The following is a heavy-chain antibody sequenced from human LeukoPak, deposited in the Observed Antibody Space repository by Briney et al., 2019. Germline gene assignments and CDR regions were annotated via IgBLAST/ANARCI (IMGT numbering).Heavy chain of an antibody. V-gene: IGHV3-21*01. CDR2: ISGRSSHV. CDR3: GRAFPPLRTASAGDL. D-gene: IGHD3-16*01. CDR1: GFSFSDYD. J-gene: IGHJ4*02. Sequence: GGSLRLSCSASGFSFSDYDMHGFRQAPGKGLEGISSISGRSSHVYYRDSVKGRFSISRDNAMNSVFLQMNSLGVDDTAVYYCGRAFPPLRTASAGDLWGQGTLVTVSS.